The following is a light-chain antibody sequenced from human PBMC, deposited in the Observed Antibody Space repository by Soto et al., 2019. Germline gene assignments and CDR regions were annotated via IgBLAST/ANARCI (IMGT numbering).Light chain of an antibody. J-gene: IGKJ4*01. CDR3: QQLNNYPLT. Sequence: QLTQSPSSPSSSIGDRVTNAFRASQGIISYLAWYQQKPGKAPRLLIYAASTLQSGVPSRFSGSGSDTEFTLTISSLQPEDFATYYCQQLNNYPLTFGGGTKVDIK. V-gene: IGKV1-9*01. CDR1: QGIISY. CDR2: AAS.